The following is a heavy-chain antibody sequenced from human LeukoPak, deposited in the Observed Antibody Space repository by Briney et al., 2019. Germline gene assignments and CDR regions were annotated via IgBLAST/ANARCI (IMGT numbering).Heavy chain of an antibody. Sequence: SETLSLTCAVYGGSFSGYYWSWIRQPPGKGLEWIGEINHSGSTNYNPSLKSRVTISVDTSKNQFSLKLSSVTAADTAVYYCAKSRVGPHYFDYWGQGTLVTVSS. CDR3: AKSRVGPHYFDY. CDR1: GGSFSGYY. J-gene: IGHJ4*02. CDR2: INHSGST. V-gene: IGHV4-34*01. D-gene: IGHD1-26*01.